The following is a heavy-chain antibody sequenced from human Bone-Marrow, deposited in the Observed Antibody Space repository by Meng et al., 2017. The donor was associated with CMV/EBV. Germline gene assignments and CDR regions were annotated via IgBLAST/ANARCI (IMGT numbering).Heavy chain of an antibody. J-gene: IGHJ6*02. D-gene: IGHD2-15*01. CDR3: ARWGYYGGIWAGNGLDV. Sequence: SVKVSCKASGGTFGSYAITWMRQAPGQGLVWMGWIIPMFGTTNYAQKFQGRVTITTDKSTSTADMELRSLRSEDTAVYYCARWGYYGGIWAGNGLDVWGQGTTVTVSS. CDR1: GGTFGSYA. CDR2: IIPMFGTT. V-gene: IGHV1-69*05.